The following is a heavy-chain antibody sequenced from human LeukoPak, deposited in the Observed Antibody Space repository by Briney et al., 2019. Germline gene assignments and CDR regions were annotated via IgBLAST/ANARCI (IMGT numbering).Heavy chain of an antibody. CDR1: GFTFSSYG. Sequence: GGSLRLSCAASGFTFSSYGMSWVRQAPGKGLEWVSGISNSGGSTNYADSVKGRFTISRDNSKNTLYLQMNSLRAEDTAVYYCARVIDGDTAMEPDYWGQGTLVTVSS. D-gene: IGHD5-18*01. CDR3: ARVIDGDTAMEPDY. J-gene: IGHJ4*02. V-gene: IGHV3-23*01. CDR2: ISNSGGST.